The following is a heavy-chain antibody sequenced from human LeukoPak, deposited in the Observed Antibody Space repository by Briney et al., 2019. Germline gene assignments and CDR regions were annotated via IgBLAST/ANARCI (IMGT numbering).Heavy chain of an antibody. Sequence: GGSLRLSCAASGFTFSSSAMSWVRQAPGKGLEWVSGINGGGGDTYHADSVKGRFTVSRDDSKNTLYLQMSSLRPEDTAVYYCVKSPSDGLDVWGQGATVTVSS. V-gene: IGHV3-23*01. CDR1: GFTFSSSA. CDR3: VKSPSDGLDV. CDR2: INGGGGDT. J-gene: IGHJ6*02.